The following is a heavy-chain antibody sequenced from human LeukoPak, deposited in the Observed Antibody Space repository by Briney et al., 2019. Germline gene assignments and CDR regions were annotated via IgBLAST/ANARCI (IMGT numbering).Heavy chain of an antibody. V-gene: IGHV1-18*01. CDR1: GYSFTSYG. CDR2: ISAYNGNT. D-gene: IGHD2-15*01. J-gene: IGHJ4*02. CDR3: ARSRIGSERSFDY. Sequence: ASVKVSCKASGYSFTSYGISWVRQAPGQGLEWMGWISAYNGNTNYVQKLQGRVTMTSDTSTSTAYMEVRSLRSDDTAVYYCARSRIGSERSFDYWGQGALVTVSS.